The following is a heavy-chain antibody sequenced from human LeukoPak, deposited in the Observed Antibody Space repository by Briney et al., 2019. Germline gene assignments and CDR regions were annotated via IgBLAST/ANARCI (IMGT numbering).Heavy chain of an antibody. D-gene: IGHD3-22*01. Sequence: ASVKVSCKASGYTFTGYYMHWVRQAPGQGLEWMGRVNPNSGGTNYAQKFQGRVTMTRDTSISTAHMELSRLRSDDTAVYYCARDPVYYDSSGYNDAFDIWGQGTMVTVSS. CDR1: GYTFTGYY. J-gene: IGHJ3*02. CDR2: VNPNSGGT. V-gene: IGHV1-2*06. CDR3: ARDPVYYDSSGYNDAFDI.